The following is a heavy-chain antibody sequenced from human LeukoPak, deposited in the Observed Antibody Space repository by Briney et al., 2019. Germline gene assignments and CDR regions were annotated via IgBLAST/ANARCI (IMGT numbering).Heavy chain of an antibody. V-gene: IGHV3-49*04. D-gene: IGHD1-26*01. Sequence: PWRSLRLSCTASGFTFGDYAMSWVRQAPGKGLEWVGFIRSKAYGGTTEYAASVKGRFTISRDDSKSIAYLQMNSLKTEDTAVYYCTRDVYSGAWGQGTLVTVSS. J-gene: IGHJ4*02. CDR2: IRSKAYGGTT. CDR1: GFTFGDYA. CDR3: TRDVYSGA.